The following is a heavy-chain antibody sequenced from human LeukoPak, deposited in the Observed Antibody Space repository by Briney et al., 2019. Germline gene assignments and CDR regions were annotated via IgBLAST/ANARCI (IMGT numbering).Heavy chain of an antibody. V-gene: IGHV1-18*01. CDR3: ARGSDYGDLGGIDY. CDR2: ISAYNGNT. D-gene: IGHD4-17*01. Sequence: VASVKVSCKASGYTFTSYGISWVRQAPGQGLEWMGWISAYNGNTNYAQKLQGRVTMTTNTSTSTAYMELRSLRSDDTAVYYCARGSDYGDLGGIDYWGQGPLVTVSS. CDR1: GYTFTSYG. J-gene: IGHJ4*02.